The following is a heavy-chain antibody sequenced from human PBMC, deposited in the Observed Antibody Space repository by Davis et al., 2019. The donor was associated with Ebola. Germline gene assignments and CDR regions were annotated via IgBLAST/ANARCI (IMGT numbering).Heavy chain of an antibody. CDR1: GGSLSSGGYY. Sequence: PSETLSLTCAVSGGSLSSGGYYWTWIRQHPGKGLEWIGCMFYSGNTYYNPSLKSRVTISVDTSKNQFSLRLTSVTAADTAVYYCARDSSGDAFDLWGQGTMVTVSS. J-gene: IGHJ3*01. V-gene: IGHV4-31*11. CDR2: MFYSGNT. CDR3: ARDSSGDAFDL.